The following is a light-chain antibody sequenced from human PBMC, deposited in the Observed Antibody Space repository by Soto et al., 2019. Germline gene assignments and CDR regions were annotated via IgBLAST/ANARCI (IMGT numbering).Light chain of an antibody. CDR3: QQSSTTPWT. CDR2: GAS. CDR1: QRIGNY. Sequence: DIQLTQSPSSLSAPVGDRVTISCRASQRIGNYLNWYQHTPGAAPKILIYGASNLQSGVSSRCSGGGSGTDFTLTINNLQPEDFATYYCQQSSTTPWTFGQGTKVEIQ. J-gene: IGKJ1*01. V-gene: IGKV1-39*01.